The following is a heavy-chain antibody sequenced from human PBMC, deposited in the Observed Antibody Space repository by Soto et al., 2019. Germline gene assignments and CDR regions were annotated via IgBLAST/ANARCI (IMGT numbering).Heavy chain of an antibody. Sequence: GGSLRLSCAASGFTFSSYAMSWVRQPPGKGLEWVSALRGSGGSTYYAASVKGRFTISRDNSKNTLYQQMNSLRAEDTAVYYCAKTPNVFRYFDYFDYWGQGTLVTVSS. CDR2: LRGSGGST. D-gene: IGHD3-9*01. CDR3: AKTPNVFRYFDYFDY. J-gene: IGHJ4*02. CDR1: GFTFSSYA. V-gene: IGHV3-23*01.